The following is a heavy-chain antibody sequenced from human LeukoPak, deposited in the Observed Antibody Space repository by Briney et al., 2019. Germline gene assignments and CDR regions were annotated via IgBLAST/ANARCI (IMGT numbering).Heavy chain of an antibody. CDR2: ISGSGGST. D-gene: IGHD3-22*01. CDR3: AKVFSYYYDSSGYYHFDY. V-gene: IGHV3-23*01. Sequence: GGSPRLSCAASGFTFSSYAMSWVRQAPGKGLEWVSAISGSGGSTYYADSVKGRFTISRDNSKNTLYLQMNSLRAEDTAVYYCAKVFSYYYDSSGYYHFDYWGQGTLVTVSS. CDR1: GFTFSSYA. J-gene: IGHJ4*02.